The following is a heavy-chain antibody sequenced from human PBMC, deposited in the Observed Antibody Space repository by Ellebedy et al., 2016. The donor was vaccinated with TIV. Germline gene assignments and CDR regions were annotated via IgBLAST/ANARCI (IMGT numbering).Heavy chain of an antibody. CDR1: GFTFSSYA. Sequence: PGGSLRLSCAASGFTFSSYAMSWVRQAPGKGLEWVSGISGSGANTYYADSVKGRFTISRDNSKNTLYLQMNSLRAEDTAVYYSAKGDYYGSGSYVYWGQGTLVTVSS. V-gene: IGHV3-23*01. CDR3: AKGDYYGSGSYVY. J-gene: IGHJ4*02. D-gene: IGHD3-10*01. CDR2: ISGSGANT.